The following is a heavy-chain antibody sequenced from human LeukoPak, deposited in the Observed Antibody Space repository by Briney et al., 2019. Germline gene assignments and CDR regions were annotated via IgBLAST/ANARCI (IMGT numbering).Heavy chain of an antibody. J-gene: IGHJ3*02. CDR1: GFTFSSYG. CDR2: TRYDGSNK. Sequence: GGSLRLSCAASGFTFSSYGMHWVRQAPGKGLEWVAFTRYDGSNKYYADSVKGRFTISRDNSKNTLYLQMNSLRAEDTAVYYCAKVVDGDYVAFDIWGQGTMVTVSS. D-gene: IGHD4-17*01. CDR3: AKVVDGDYVAFDI. V-gene: IGHV3-30*02.